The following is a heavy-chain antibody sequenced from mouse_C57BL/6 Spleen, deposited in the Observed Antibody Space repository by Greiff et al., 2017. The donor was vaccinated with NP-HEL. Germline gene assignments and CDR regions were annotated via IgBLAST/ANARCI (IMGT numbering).Heavy chain of an antibody. J-gene: IGHJ1*03. CDR1: GYTFTDYN. CDR3: ARGSYDYYWYFDV. V-gene: IGHV1-18*01. Sequence: VHVKQSGPELVKPGASVKIPCKASGYTFTDYNMDWVKQSHGKSLEWIGDINPNNGGTIYNQKFKGKATLTVDKSSSTAYMELRSLTSEDTAVYYCARGSYDYYWYFDVWGTGTTVTVSS. D-gene: IGHD2-4*01. CDR2: INPNNGGT.